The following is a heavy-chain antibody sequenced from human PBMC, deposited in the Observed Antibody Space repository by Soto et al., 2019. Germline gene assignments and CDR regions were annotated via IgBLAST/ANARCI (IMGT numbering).Heavy chain of an antibody. CDR3: ARDRGVVPAALGVFDY. Sequence: GGSLRLSCAASGFTFSSYWMSWVRQAPGKGLEWVANIKQDGSEKYYVDSVEGRFTISRDNAKNSLYLQMNSLRAEDTAVYYCARDRGVVPAALGVFDYWGQGTLVTVSS. D-gene: IGHD2-2*01. J-gene: IGHJ4*02. V-gene: IGHV3-7*01. CDR2: IKQDGSEK. CDR1: GFTFSSYW.